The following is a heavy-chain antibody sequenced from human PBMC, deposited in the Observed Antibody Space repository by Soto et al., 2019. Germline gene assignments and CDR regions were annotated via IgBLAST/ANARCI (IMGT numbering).Heavy chain of an antibody. CDR1: GGSISCGGYY. D-gene: IGHD3-3*01. CDR3: ARGVTIFGVAHMRGDWFDP. CDR2: IYYSGST. J-gene: IGHJ5*02. V-gene: IGHV4-31*03. Sequence: PSETLSLTCTVSGGSISCGGYYWSWIRQHPGKGLEWIGYIYYSGSTYYNPSLKSRVTISVDTSKNQFSLKLSSVTAADTAVYYCARGVTIFGVAHMRGDWFDPWGQGTLVTVSS.